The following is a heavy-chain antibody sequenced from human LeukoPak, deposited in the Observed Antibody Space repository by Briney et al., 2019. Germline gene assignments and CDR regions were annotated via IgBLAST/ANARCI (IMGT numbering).Heavy chain of an antibody. CDR1: GYTCTSVG. V-gene: IGHV1-18*01. J-gene: IGHJ4*02. CDR3: AREDSSSSRVDY. Sequence: ASVKVSSKASGYTCTSVGISWGRQAPGQGLEWMGWISAYNGNTNYAQKLQGRVTMTTDTSTSTAYMELRSLRSDDTAVYYCAREDSSSSRVDYWGQGTLVTVSS. D-gene: IGHD6-6*01. CDR2: ISAYNGNT.